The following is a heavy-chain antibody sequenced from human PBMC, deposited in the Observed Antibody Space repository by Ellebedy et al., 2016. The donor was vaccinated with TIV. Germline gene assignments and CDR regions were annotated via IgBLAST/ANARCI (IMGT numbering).Heavy chain of an antibody. J-gene: IGHJ5*02. CDR1: GFTFSSYG. CDR2: IRYDGSNK. D-gene: IGHD3-22*01. V-gene: IGHV3-30*02. CDR3: AKDIHYYYDSSGYPRFDP. Sequence: GESLKISCAASGFTFSSYGMHWVRQAPGKGLEWVAFIRYDGSNKYYAHSVKGRFTISRDNSKNTLYLQMNSLRAEDTAVYYCAKDIHYYYDSSGYPRFDPWGQGTLVTVSS.